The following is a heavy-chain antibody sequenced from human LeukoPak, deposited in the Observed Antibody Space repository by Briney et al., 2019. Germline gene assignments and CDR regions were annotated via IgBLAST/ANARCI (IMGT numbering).Heavy chain of an antibody. CDR3: ARRGNYYGSGDAFDI. CDR1: GYSFTIYW. V-gene: IGHV5-51*01. CDR2: IQPTDSDT. D-gene: IGHD3-10*01. Sequence: GESLKISCKGSGYSFTIYWIGWVRQMPGKGLEWMGTIQPTDSDTRYSPSFQGHVTISADKSMTTAYLQWTSLKASDTAMYYCARRGNYYGSGDAFDIWGQGTMVTVSS. J-gene: IGHJ3*02.